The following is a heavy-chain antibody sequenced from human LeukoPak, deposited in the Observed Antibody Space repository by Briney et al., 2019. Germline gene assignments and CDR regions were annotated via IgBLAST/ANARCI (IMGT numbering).Heavy chain of an antibody. CDR2: INHSGGT. V-gene: IGHV4-34*01. CDR1: GGSFSKYY. CDR3: ATRDV. Sequence: SETLSLTCAFYGGSFSKYYLSWIRQAPGKGLEWIGEINHSGGTNYNPSLKSRVTISVGTSKNQFSRKLTSVTAADTAVYYCATRDVWGQGTTVTVSS. J-gene: IGHJ6*02.